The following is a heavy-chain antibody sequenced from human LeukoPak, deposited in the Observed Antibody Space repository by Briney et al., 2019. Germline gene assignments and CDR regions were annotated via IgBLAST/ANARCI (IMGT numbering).Heavy chain of an antibody. D-gene: IGHD6-19*01. CDR1: GFTFSSYA. J-gene: IGHJ6*02. Sequence: PGGALRLSFAASGFTFSSYAMHWVRQAPGKGLEWVAVIWYDGSNKYYADSVKGRFTISRDNSKNTLYLQMNSLRAEDTAVYYCARDVHSSGWYAVFYYGMDVWGQGTTVTVSS. CDR2: IWYDGSNK. CDR3: ARDVHSSGWYAVFYYGMDV. V-gene: IGHV3-33*08.